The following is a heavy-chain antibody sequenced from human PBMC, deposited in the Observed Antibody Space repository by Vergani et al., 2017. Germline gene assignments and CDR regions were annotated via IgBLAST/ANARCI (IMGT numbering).Heavy chain of an antibody. CDR1: GFTFSSYA. CDR2: ISGSGGST. J-gene: IGHJ4*02. V-gene: IGHV3-23*01. Sequence: EVQLLESGGGLVQPGGSLRLSCAASGFTFSSYAMSWVRQAPGKGLEWVSAISGSGGSTYYADSVKGRFTISRDNSKNTLYLQMNSLGAEDTAVYYCAKFSLYCYVSSGGPGYWGQGTLVTVSS. CDR3: AKFSLYCYVSSGGPGY. D-gene: IGHD3-22*01.